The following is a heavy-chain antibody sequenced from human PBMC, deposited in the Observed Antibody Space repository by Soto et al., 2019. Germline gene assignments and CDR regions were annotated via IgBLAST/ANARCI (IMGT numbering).Heavy chain of an antibody. CDR2: FSSSGSTI. CDR1: GFTFSSYS. V-gene: IGHV3-48*02. J-gene: IGHJ4*02. D-gene: IGHD5-12*01. CDR3: ARSGYSDYGPGFDY. Sequence: EVQLVESGGGLVQPGGSLRLSCAASGFTFSSYSMNWVRQAPGKGLEWVSYFSSSGSTIYYADSVKGRFTISRDNAKNSLYLQMNSLRDEDTAVYYCARSGYSDYGPGFDYWGQGTLVTVSS.